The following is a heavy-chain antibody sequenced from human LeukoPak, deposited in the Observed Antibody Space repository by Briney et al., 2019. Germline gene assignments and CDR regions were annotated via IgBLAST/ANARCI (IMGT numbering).Heavy chain of an antibody. CDR1: GFTFSTYS. Sequence: GGSLRLSCAASGFTFSTYSMNWVRQAPGKGLEWVSSISSSSRYRSYADSVKGRFTISRDNAKNSLYLQMNSLRAEDTAVYYCARGGGRYESSGYYLDYWGQGTLVTVSS. J-gene: IGHJ4*02. CDR2: ISSSSRYR. D-gene: IGHD3-22*01. V-gene: IGHV3-21*01. CDR3: ARGGGRYESSGYYLDY.